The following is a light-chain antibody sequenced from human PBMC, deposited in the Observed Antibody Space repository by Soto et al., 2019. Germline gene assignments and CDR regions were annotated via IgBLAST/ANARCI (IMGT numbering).Light chain of an antibody. V-gene: IGKV3-20*01. CDR2: GAS. CDR3: QQHGSSPLT. J-gene: IGKJ4*01. Sequence: EIVLTQSPGTLSLSPGERATLSCRASQSVSSSYLAWYQQKPGQAPRLLIYGASSRATGIPDRFSGSGSGTDFTLTIRGLESEDFAVYYCQQHGSSPLTFGGGTKVEIK. CDR1: QSVSSSY.